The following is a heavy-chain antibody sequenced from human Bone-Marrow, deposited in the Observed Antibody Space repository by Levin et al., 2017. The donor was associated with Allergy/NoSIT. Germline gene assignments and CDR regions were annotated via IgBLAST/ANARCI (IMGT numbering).Heavy chain of an antibody. CDR1: GGTFSSYT. CDR3: ARDGRLRLGELSLKLYFDY. CDR2: IIPILGIA. D-gene: IGHD3-16*02. Sequence: ASVKVSCKASGGTFSSYTISWVRQAPGQGLEWMGRIIPILGIANYAQKFQGRVTITADKSTSTAYMELSSLRSEDTAVYYCARDGRLRLGELSLKLYFDYWGQGTLVTVSS. J-gene: IGHJ4*02. V-gene: IGHV1-69*04.